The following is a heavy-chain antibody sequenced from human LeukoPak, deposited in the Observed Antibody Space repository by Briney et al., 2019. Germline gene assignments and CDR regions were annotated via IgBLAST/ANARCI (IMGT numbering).Heavy chain of an antibody. J-gene: IGHJ4*02. V-gene: IGHV3-30-3*01. CDR2: ILYDGSKE. CDR3: ARDRGLLDGSSGWYFDY. CDR1: GFTFSSYA. Sequence: GRSLRLSCAVSGFTFSSYAMHWVRQAPGKGLEWVAIILYDGSKEYYADSVKGRFTISRDNSKNTLYLQMNSLRPEDTAVYYCARDRGLLDGSSGWYFDYWGQGTLVTVSS. D-gene: IGHD6-19*01.